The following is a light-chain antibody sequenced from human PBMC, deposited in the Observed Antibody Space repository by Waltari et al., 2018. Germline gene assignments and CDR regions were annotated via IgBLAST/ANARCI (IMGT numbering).Light chain of an antibody. CDR2: WAS. V-gene: IGKV4-1*01. CDR3: QQYYSTPYT. Sequence: DIMMTQSPDSLAVSLGERATINCKSSQSILFTSNNKNYLAWYQQRPGQPPKLPIYWASTRESGVPDRFSGSGSGTDFTLTISSLQTEDVAVYYCQQYYSTPYTFGQGTKLEI. J-gene: IGKJ2*01. CDR1: QSILFTSNNKNY.